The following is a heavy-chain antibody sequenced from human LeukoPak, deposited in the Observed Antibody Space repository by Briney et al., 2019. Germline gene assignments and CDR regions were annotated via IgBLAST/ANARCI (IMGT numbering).Heavy chain of an antibody. CDR3: ARDGYNYDYYGMDV. D-gene: IGHD5-24*01. V-gene: IGHV4-59*01. Sequence: SETLSLTCTVSGGSISSYYWSWIRQPPGKGLEWIGYIYYSGSTNYNPSLKSRVTISIDTSKNQFSLKLSSVTAADTAVYYCARDGYNYDYYGMDVWGQGTTVTVSS. CDR1: GGSISSYY. J-gene: IGHJ6*02. CDR2: IYYSGST.